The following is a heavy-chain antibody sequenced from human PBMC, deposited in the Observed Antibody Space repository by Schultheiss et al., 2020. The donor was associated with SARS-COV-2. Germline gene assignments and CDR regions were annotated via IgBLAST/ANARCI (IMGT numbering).Heavy chain of an antibody. V-gene: IGHV3-74*01. CDR1: GFTFSSYS. Sequence: GESLKISCAASGFTFSSYSMNWVRQAPGKGLVWVSRINSDGSSTSYADSVKGRFTISRDNAKNTLYLQMNSLRAEDTAVYYCARDRIQLWTTNYYYYYGMDVWGQGTTVTVSS. D-gene: IGHD5-18*01. CDR2: INSDGSST. J-gene: IGHJ6*02. CDR3: ARDRIQLWTTNYYYYYGMDV.